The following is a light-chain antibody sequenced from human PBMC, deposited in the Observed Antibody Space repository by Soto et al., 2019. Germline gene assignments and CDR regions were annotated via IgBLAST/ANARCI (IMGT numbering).Light chain of an antibody. CDR2: DVS. V-gene: IGLV2-14*01. J-gene: IGLJ1*01. Sequence: QSALTQPASVSGSPGQSITISCTGTSSDVGGYNYVSWYQQHAGKAPKLMIYDVSNRPSGVSNRFSGSRSGNTASLTISGLQAEDEADYYCSSYTTSSTLEVFGTGTKLTVL. CDR3: SSYTTSSTLEV. CDR1: SSDVGGYNY.